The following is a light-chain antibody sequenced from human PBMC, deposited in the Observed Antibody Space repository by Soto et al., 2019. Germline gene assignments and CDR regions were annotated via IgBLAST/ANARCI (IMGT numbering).Light chain of an antibody. CDR3: SSYTSSSIPGV. CDR1: SSDVGGYNY. CDR2: EVS. Sequence: QSALTQPASVSGSPGQSITISCTGTSSDVGGYNYVSWYQQPPGKAPKLMIYEVSYRPSGVSNRFSGSKSGNTASLTISGLQAEDEANYYCSSYTSSSIPGVFGGGTELTVL. J-gene: IGLJ2*01. V-gene: IGLV2-14*01.